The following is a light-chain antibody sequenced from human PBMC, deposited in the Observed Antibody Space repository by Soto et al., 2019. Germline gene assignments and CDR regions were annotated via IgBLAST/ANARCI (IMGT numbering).Light chain of an antibody. CDR1: QSVSSN. CDR2: GAS. CDR3: QQYNNWSRT. J-gene: IGKJ1*01. V-gene: IGKV3-15*01. Sequence: EMVMTQSPATLSVSPGERATLSCRARQSVSSNLAWYQQRPGQAPRLLIYGASTRATGIPARFSGSGSGTQFTLTISSLQSEDFAVYYCQQYNNWSRTFGQGTKVEIK.